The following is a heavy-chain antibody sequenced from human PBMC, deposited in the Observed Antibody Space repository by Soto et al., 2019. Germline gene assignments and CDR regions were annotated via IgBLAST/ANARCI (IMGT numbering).Heavy chain of an antibody. Sequence: GGSLKIYCKGSGYSFTSYLIGWVGPMPRRGLEGMGFIYHGDSDTRYSPSFQGQVTISADKSISTAYLQWSSLKAADTAMYYCASVTGGSQYGWFDPWGQGTLVTVSS. CDR2: IYHGDSDT. CDR1: GYSFTSYL. J-gene: IGHJ5*02. CDR3: ASVTGGSQYGWFDP. V-gene: IGHV5-51*01. D-gene: IGHD2-15*01.